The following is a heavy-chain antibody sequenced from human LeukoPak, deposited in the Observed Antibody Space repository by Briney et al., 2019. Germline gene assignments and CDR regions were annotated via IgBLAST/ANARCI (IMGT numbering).Heavy chain of an antibody. CDR1: GFTFSSYW. CDR3: ARDLSGWELQEY. Sequence: GGSLRLSCAASGFTFSSYWMSWVRQAPGKGLEWVANIKQDGSEKYYVDSVKGRFTISGDNAKNSLFLQMNSLRAEDTAVYYCARDLSGWELQEYWGQGTLVTVSS. J-gene: IGHJ4*02. V-gene: IGHV3-7*01. D-gene: IGHD1-26*01. CDR2: IKQDGSEK.